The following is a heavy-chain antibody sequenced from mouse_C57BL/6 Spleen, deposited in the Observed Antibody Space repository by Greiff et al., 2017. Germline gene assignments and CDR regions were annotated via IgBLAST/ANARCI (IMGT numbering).Heavy chain of an antibody. CDR2: IDPENGDT. CDR3: TVYEGYYWFAY. J-gene: IGHJ3*01. CDR1: GFNIKDDY. V-gene: IGHV14-4*01. Sequence: EVQRVESGAELVRPGASVKLSCTASGFNIKDDYMHWVKQRPEQGLEWIGWIDPENGDTEYASKFQGKATITADASSNTAYLQLSSLTSEDTAVYYCTVYEGYYWFAYWGQGTLVTVSA. D-gene: IGHD2-3*01.